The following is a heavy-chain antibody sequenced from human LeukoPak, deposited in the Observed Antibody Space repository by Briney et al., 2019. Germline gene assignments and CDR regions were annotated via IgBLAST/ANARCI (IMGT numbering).Heavy chain of an antibody. Sequence: GGSLRLSCAASRFTVSSNYMSWVRQAPGKGLEWVSVIYSGGSTYYADSVKGRFTISRDNSKNTLYLQMNSLRAEDTAVYYCARDPGRDGYTQFDYWGQGTLVTVSS. CDR1: RFTVSSNY. D-gene: IGHD5-24*01. V-gene: IGHV3-66*02. J-gene: IGHJ4*02. CDR2: IYSGGST. CDR3: ARDPGRDGYTQFDY.